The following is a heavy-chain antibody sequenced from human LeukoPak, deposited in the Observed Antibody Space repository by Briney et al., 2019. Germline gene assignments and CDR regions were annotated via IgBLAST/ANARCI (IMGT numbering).Heavy chain of an antibody. V-gene: IGHV3-7*01. Sequence: GGSLRLSCAASGFTFNSYWMSWVRRAPGKGLEWVANIKQDGSERYYVDSVKGRFTISRDNAKNSLFLQMNSLRAEDTAVYYCVREVTTVSPKYCFDYWGQGTLVTVSS. D-gene: IGHD4-11*01. CDR1: GFTFNSYW. CDR2: IKQDGSER. CDR3: VREVTTVSPKYCFDY. J-gene: IGHJ4*02.